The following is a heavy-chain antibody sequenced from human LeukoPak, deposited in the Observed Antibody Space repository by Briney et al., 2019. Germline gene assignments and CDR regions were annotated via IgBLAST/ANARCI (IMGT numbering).Heavy chain of an antibody. CDR3: ARDLGSHSGTYYFDY. J-gene: IGHJ4*02. V-gene: IGHV4-59*01. CDR1: SGSIRSYY. D-gene: IGHD1-26*01. CDR2: IFYSGST. Sequence: NSSETLSLTCTVSSGSIRSYYWSWLRQPLGKRLEWIGYIFYSGSTNYNPSLESRVTISVDTSNNQFSLNPSSVTAAGPAVYYWARDLGSHSGTYYFDYWGQGTLVTVSS.